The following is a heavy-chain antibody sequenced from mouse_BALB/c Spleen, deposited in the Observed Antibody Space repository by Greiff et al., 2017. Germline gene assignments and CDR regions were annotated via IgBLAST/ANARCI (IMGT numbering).Heavy chain of an antibody. CDR3: AGEDYDYEGGCAY. Sequence: EVKLQESGGGLVKPGGSLKLSCAASGFTFSSYAMSWVRQTPEKRLEWVATISSGGSYTYYPASVKGRFTISRDNAKNTLYLQMSSLRSEDTAMYYCAGEDYDYEGGCAYWGQGTLVTVSA. CDR2: ISSGGSYT. V-gene: IGHV5-9-3*01. J-gene: IGHJ3*01. D-gene: IGHD2-4*01. CDR1: GFTFSSYA.